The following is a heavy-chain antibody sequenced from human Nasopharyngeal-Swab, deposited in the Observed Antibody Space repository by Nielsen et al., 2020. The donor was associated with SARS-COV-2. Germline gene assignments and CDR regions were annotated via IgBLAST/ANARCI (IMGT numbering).Heavy chain of an antibody. CDR2: INPSGGST. D-gene: IGHD3-10*01. V-gene: IGHV1-46*01. J-gene: IGHJ4*02. Sequence: ASVKVSCKASGYTFTTSYMHWVRQAPGQGLEWMGIINPSGGSTNYAQKFQGRVTMTRDTSTSTVYMELSSLRSEDTAVYFCARDAGGFYTKDQPYFDYWGQGSLVTVSS. CDR1: GYTFTTSY. CDR3: ARDAGGFYTKDQPYFDY.